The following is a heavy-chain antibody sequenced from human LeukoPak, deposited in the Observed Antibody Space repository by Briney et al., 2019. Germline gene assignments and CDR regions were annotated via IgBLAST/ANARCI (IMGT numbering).Heavy chain of an antibody. CDR2: TSWDGTDK. CDR1: GFTFSNYA. D-gene: IGHD6-19*01. CDR3: ARDIRTSGWYGPDY. V-gene: IGHV3-30-3*01. J-gene: IGHJ4*02. Sequence: GRSLRLSCAASGFTFSNYAMHWVRQAPGKGLEWVAVTSWDGTDKNQADSVKGRFTISRDNSKGTLYLQMNSLRAEDTAVYYCARDIRTSGWYGPDYWGQGTPVTVSS.